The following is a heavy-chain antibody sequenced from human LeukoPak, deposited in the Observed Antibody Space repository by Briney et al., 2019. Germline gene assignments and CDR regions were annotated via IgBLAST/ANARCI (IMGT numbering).Heavy chain of an antibody. V-gene: IGHV3-15*01. CDR1: GFTFSNAW. CDR3: TTWTDLYDY. Sequence: GGSLRPSCAASGFTFSNAWMSWVRQAPGKGLEWVGRIKSKTDGGTTDYAAPVKGRFVISRDDSRDTLYLQMNSLRIEDTAMYYCTTWTDLYDYWGQGILVTVSP. CDR2: IKSKTDGGTT. D-gene: IGHD3/OR15-3a*01. J-gene: IGHJ4*02.